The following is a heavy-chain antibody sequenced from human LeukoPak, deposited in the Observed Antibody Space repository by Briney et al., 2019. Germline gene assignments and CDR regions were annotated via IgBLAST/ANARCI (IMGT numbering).Heavy chain of an antibody. V-gene: IGHV1-3*01. CDR3: ASVYKYGMDV. J-gene: IGHJ6*02. Sequence: ASVKVSCKAPGYTLTDHDLHWVRQAPGQRLEWMGWINPGNGNTKYSQKFQGRVTMTRDTSASTVYMELSSLRSEDTAVYYCASVYKYGMDVWGQGTTVTVSS. CDR1: GYTLTDHD. CDR2: INPGNGNT.